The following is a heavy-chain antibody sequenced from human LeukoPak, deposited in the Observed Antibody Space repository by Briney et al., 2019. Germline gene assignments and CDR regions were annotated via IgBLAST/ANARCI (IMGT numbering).Heavy chain of an antibody. CDR2: IRPSGDNT. J-gene: IGHJ5*02. Sequence: GALSLSFAASGFTFSSYDMTWVRPAPGRGLEWVSSIRPSGDNTYYGDSVKGRFTISRDNSKNTVYLQMNNMRVDDTAVYYCARVAGWHWFDPWGQGTLVTVSS. D-gene: IGHD6-19*01. CDR1: GFTFSSYD. CDR3: ARVAGWHWFDP. V-gene: IGHV3-23*01.